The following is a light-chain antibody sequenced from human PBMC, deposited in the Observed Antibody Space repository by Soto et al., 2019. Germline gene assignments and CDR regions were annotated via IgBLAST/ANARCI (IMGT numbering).Light chain of an antibody. J-gene: IGKJ1*01. CDR1: QSVSSN. CDR2: GAS. CDR3: QQYNNWPPWK. Sequence: EMVMTQSPATLSVSPVEIATLSCSPSQSVSSNLAWYQQKPGQAPRLLIYGASTRATGIPARFSGSGSGTDFTLTISSLQSEDFAVYYCQQYNNWPPWKFGQGTKVDIK. V-gene: IGKV3-15*01.